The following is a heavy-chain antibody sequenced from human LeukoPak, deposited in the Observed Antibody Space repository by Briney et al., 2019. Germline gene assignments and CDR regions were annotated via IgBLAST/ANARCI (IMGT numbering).Heavy chain of an antibody. D-gene: IGHD6-13*01. V-gene: IGHV3-23*01. CDR3: ARDGSSWSRGYFDY. J-gene: IGHJ4*02. Sequence: GGSLRLSCAASGFTFSSYAMSWVRQAPGKGLEWVSAIRGSGGSTYYADSVKGRFTISRDNSKNSLYLQMNSLRAEDTAVYYCARDGSSWSRGYFDYWGQGTLVTVSS. CDR1: GFTFSSYA. CDR2: IRGSGGST.